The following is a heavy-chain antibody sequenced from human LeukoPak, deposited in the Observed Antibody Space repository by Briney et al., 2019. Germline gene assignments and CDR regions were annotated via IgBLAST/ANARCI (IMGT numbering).Heavy chain of an antibody. J-gene: IGHJ6*02. CDR3: ARVGPLWFGELFTPLPYYYYYGMDV. CDR1: GFTFSSYS. Sequence: PGGSLRLSCAASGFTFSSYSMNWVRQAPGKGLEWVSSISSSSSYIYYADSVKGRFTISRDNAKNSLYLQMTSLRAEDTAVYYCARVGPLWFGELFTPLPYYYYYGMDVWGQGTTVTVSS. V-gene: IGHV3-21*01. CDR2: ISSSSSYI. D-gene: IGHD3-10*01.